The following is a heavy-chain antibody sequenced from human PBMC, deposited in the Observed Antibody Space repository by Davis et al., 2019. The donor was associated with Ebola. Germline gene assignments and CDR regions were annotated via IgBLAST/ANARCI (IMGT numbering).Heavy chain of an antibody. CDR1: GFTFSSYD. J-gene: IGHJ4*02. Sequence: GESLKISCAASGFTFSSYDMSWVRQAPGKGLEWVSGISGSGGNTYYADSVKGRFTISRDNSKNTLYLQMNSLRAEDTAVYYCAKAPTGTTGTTWFDYWGQGTLVTVSP. CDR3: AKAPTGTTGTTWFDY. V-gene: IGHV3-23*01. D-gene: IGHD1-1*01. CDR2: ISGSGGNT.